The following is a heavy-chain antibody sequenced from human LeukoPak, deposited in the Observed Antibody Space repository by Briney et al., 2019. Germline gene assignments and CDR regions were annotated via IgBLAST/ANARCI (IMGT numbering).Heavy chain of an antibody. J-gene: IGHJ4*02. CDR1: GFTFSSYG. Sequence: GGSLRLSCAASGFTFSSYGMNWVRQAPGQGLEWVSSISSSSSYTYYADSVKGRFTISRDNATNSLYLQMNSPRSEDTAVYYCARGDYDLDYWGQGTLVSVSS. CDR3: ARGDYDLDY. D-gene: IGHD3-22*01. V-gene: IGHV3-21*01. CDR2: ISSSSSYT.